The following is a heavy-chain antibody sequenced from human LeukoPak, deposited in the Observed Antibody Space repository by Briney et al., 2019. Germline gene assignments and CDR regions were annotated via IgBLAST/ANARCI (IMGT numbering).Heavy chain of an antibody. D-gene: IGHD6-13*01. CDR1: GYTFTSYY. CDR3: ARERSIAAAGTH. Sequence: ASVKVSCKASGYTFTSYYMHWVRQAPGQGLEWMGIINPSGGSTSYAQKFQGRVTMTRDMSTSTVYMELSSLRSDDTAVYYCARERSIAAAGTHWGQGTLVTVSS. V-gene: IGHV1-46*01. J-gene: IGHJ4*02. CDR2: INPSGGST.